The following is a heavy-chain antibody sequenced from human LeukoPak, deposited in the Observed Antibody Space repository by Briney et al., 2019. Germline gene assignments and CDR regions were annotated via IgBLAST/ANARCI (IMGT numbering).Heavy chain of an antibody. D-gene: IGHD4-23*01. Sequence: GASVKVSCKASGGTFSSYAISWVRQAPGQGLEWMGGIIPIFGTANYAQKFQGRVTMTRDTSTSTVYMELSSLRSEDTAVYYCARALGLGGPDAFDIWGQGTMVTVSS. CDR1: GGTFSSYA. J-gene: IGHJ3*02. V-gene: IGHV1-69*05. CDR3: ARALGLGGPDAFDI. CDR2: IIPIFGTA.